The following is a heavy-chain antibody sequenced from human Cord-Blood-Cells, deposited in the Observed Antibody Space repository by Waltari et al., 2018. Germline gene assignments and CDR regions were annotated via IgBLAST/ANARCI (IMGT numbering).Heavy chain of an antibody. J-gene: IGHJ3*02. Sequence: QLQLQESGPGLVKPSETQSLTCPVSGGSISSSGYYWGWIRQPPGKGLEWIGSIYYSGSTYYNPSLKSRVTISVDTSKNQFSLKLSSVTAADTAVYYCASIDITSDAFDIWGQGTMVTVSS. D-gene: IGHD3-9*01. CDR1: GGSISSSGYY. V-gene: IGHV4-39*01. CDR3: ASIDITSDAFDI. CDR2: IYYSGST.